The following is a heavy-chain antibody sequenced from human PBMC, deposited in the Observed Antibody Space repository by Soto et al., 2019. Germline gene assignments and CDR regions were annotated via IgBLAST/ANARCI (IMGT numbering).Heavy chain of an antibody. D-gene: IGHD3-22*01. CDR3: AREAYYYDSSGYFSKYFDS. CDR1: GGSISSGGYY. J-gene: IGHJ4*02. V-gene: IGHV4-31*03. CDR2: IYYTGSA. Sequence: TLSLTCTVSGGSISSGGYYWSWIRQHPGKGLEWIGYIYYTGSAYYNPSLKSRLTISVDTSQNQFSLKLSSVTAEDTAMYYCAREAYYYDSSGYFSKYFDSWGQGTLVTVSS.